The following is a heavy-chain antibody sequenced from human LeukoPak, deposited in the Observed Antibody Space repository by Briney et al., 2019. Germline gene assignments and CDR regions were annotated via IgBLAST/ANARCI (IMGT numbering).Heavy chain of an antibody. Sequence: GGSLRLSCAASGFPFKSYAMTWVRQAPGKGLEWVSVISGSGDKTYYAEAVKVRSTISRDNSRNTMYLQMNSLRADDSAVYYCAKARTTGFFYYYGLDVWGEGTTVSVFS. D-gene: IGHD4-11*01. V-gene: IGHV3-23*01. CDR3: AKARTTGFFYYYGLDV. CDR2: ISGSGDKT. CDR1: GFPFKSYA. J-gene: IGHJ6*04.